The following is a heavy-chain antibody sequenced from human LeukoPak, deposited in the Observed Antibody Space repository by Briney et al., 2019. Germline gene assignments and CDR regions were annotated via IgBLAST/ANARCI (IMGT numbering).Heavy chain of an antibody. V-gene: IGHV3-7*01. CDR2: INQVGSEK. J-gene: IGHJ4*02. D-gene: IGHD6-13*01. Sequence: GGSLRLSCAASGFIYSNYGMTWVRQAPGKGLEWVANINQVGSEKYYVDSVKGRFTISRDNAKNSLYLQMNSLRAEDTALYYCVKVSVAAPGSDYWGQGTLVTVSS. CDR3: VKVSVAAPGSDY. CDR1: GFIYSNYG.